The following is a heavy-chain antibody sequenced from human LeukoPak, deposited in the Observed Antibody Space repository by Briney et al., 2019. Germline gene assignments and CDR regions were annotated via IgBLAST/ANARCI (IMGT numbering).Heavy chain of an antibody. Sequence: PSETLSLTCAVYGGSFSGYYWSWVRQPPGKGLEWIGSIYDSGSTYYNPSLKSRVTISVDTSKNQFSLKLNSVTAADTAVYYCARHYGPWGQGTLVTVSS. CDR1: GGSFSGYY. J-gene: IGHJ5*02. V-gene: IGHV4-34*01. CDR2: IYDSGST. CDR3: ARHYGP. D-gene: IGHD3-16*01.